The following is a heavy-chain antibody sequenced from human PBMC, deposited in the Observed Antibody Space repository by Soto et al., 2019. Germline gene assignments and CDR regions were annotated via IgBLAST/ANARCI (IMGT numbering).Heavy chain of an antibody. J-gene: IGHJ4*02. Sequence: EVQLLEAGGNLIQPGGSLRLSCAASGFTFSSYAMSWVRQAPGQGLEWLSAISGPGATIYYADSVKGRFTISRDNSKNTLYLQMNSLTAEDTAVYYCAKMLTMVRGVTGLRDFDCWGQGTLVTVSS. CDR1: GFTFSSYA. V-gene: IGHV3-23*01. CDR3: AKMLTMVRGVTGLRDFDC. D-gene: IGHD3-10*01. CDR2: ISGPGATI.